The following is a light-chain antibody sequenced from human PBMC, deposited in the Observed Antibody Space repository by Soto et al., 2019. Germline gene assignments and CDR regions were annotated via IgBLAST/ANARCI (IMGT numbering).Light chain of an antibody. Sequence: EIVMTQSPATLSVSPGERATLSCRASQSVSTYLAWYQQKPGQAPRLLIYGASTRATDMPGRFSGRGAGAEFTLTISSLQSEDFAVYYCQQYRSWPRTFGQGTKVDI. CDR2: GAS. J-gene: IGKJ1*01. V-gene: IGKV3-15*01. CDR1: QSVSTY. CDR3: QQYRSWPRT.